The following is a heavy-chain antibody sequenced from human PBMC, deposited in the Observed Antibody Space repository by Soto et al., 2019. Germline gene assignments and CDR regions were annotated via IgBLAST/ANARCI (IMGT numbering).Heavy chain of an antibody. CDR2: ISSDGTTP. Sequence: PWGSLRLSCAASGFTFRSYWMHWVRQAPGKGLVWVSRISSDGTTPNYADSVKGRFTISRDNAKNTLYLQMNSLRAEDTALYYCVRQSMIFGMDVWGQGTTVTVSS. J-gene: IGHJ6*02. D-gene: IGHD2-15*01. CDR1: GFTFRSYW. CDR3: VRQSMIFGMDV. V-gene: IGHV3-74*01.